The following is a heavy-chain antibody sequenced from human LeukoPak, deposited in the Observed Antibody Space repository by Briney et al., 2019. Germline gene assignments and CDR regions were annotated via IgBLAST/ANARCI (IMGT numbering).Heavy chain of an antibody. Sequence: GGSLRLSCAASRFTFSTYWMHWVRQAPGKGLVWVSRINSDESSTGYADSVKGRFTISRDNSKNTLYLQLNSLRTEDTAVYYCAKDPRQWLAQYYIDYWGQGTLVTVSS. CDR2: INSDESST. J-gene: IGHJ4*02. CDR3: AKDPRQWLAQYYIDY. V-gene: IGHV3-74*01. D-gene: IGHD6-19*01. CDR1: RFTFSTYW.